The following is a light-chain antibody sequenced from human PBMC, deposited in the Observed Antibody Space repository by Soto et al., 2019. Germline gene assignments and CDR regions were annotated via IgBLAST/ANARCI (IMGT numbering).Light chain of an antibody. CDR3: QQRSNWPPYP. J-gene: IGKJ2*01. CDR1: QSVSSY. CDR2: DAS. Sequence: EIVLTQSPATLSLSPGERATLSCRASQSVSSYLAWYQQKPGQAPRLLIYDASNRATGIPARFSGSGSGTDFTLTRSSLEPEDFAVFYCQQRSNWPPYPFGGGTELEIK. V-gene: IGKV3-11*01.